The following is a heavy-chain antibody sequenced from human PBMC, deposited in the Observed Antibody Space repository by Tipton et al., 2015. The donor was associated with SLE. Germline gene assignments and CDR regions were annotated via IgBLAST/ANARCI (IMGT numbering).Heavy chain of an antibody. CDR1: GGSFSGYY. J-gene: IGHJ4*02. V-gene: IGHV3-11*04. D-gene: IGHD6-13*01. CDR2: ISSSGSTI. CDR3: ARAVAAAVVFDY. Sequence: TLSLTCAVYGGSFSGYYWSWIRQPPGKGLEWVSYISSSGSTIYYVDSVKGRFTISRDNAKNSLYLQMNSLRAEDTAVYYCARAVAAAVVFDYWGQGTLVTVSS.